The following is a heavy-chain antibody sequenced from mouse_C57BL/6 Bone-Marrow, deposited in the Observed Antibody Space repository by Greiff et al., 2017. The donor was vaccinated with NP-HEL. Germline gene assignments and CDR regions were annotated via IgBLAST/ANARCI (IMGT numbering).Heavy chain of an antibody. Sequence: YNMHWVKQSHGKSLEWIGYINPNNGGTSYNQKFKGKATLTVNKSSSTAYMELRSLTSEDSAVYYCAPIVTTLYYYAMDYWGQGTSVTVSS. CDR2: INPNNGGT. CDR3: APIVTTLYYYAMDY. D-gene: IGHD2-5*01. CDR1: YN. J-gene: IGHJ4*01. V-gene: IGHV1-22*01.